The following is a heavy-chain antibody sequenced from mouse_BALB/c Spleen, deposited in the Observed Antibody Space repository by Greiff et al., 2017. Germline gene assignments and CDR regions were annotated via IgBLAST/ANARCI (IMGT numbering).Heavy chain of an antibody. V-gene: IGHV1-14*01. J-gene: IGHJ2*01. D-gene: IGHD3-3*01. Sequence: EVQLKESGPELVKPGASVKMSCKASGYTFTSYVMHWVKQKPGQGLEWIGYINPYNDGTKYNEKFKGKATLTSDKSSSTAYMELSSLTSEDSAVYYCARAGGPDYFDYWGQGTTLTVSS. CDR3: ARAGGPDYFDY. CDR1: GYTFTSYV. CDR2: INPYNDGT.